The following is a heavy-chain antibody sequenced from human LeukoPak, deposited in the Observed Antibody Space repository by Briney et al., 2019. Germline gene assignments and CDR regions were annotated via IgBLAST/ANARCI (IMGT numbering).Heavy chain of an antibody. D-gene: IGHD3-10*01. CDR1: GFTVSSNY. J-gene: IGHJ4*02. CDR3: ARDGLWFGELEDY. V-gene: IGHV3-66*01. Sequence: GGSLRLSCAASGFTVSSNYMSWVRQAPGKGLEWVSVIYSGGSTYHADSVKGRFTISRDNSKNTLYLQMNSLRAEDTAVYYCARDGLWFGELEDYWGQGTLVTVSS. CDR2: IYSGGST.